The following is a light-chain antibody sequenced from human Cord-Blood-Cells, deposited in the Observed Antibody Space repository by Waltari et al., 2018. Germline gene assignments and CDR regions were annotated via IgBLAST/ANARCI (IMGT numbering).Light chain of an antibody. J-gene: IGKJ4*01. CDR2: DAS. CDR3: QQRSNWPLT. V-gene: IGKV3-11*01. CDR1: QSVSSY. Sequence: EIVFTQSPATLSLSPGERTTLSCRASQSVSSYLAWYQQKPGQAPRLLINDASNRATGIPARFSGSGSGTEFTLTISSLEPEDFAVYYCQQRSNWPLTFGGGTKVEIK.